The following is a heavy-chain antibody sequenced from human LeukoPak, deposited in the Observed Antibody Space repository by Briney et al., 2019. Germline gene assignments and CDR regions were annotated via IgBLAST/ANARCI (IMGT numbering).Heavy chain of an antibody. J-gene: IGHJ4*02. CDR1: GGSISSYY. CDR2: IYTSGST. Sequence: SETLSLTCTVSGGSISSYYWSWIRQPAGKGLEWIGRIYTSGSTNYNPSLKSRVTMSVDTSKNQFSLKLSSVTAADTAVYYCARGPDMVTTTEDYYFDYWGQGTLVTVSS. CDR3: ARGPDMVTTTEDYYFDY. D-gene: IGHD4-17*01. V-gene: IGHV4-4*07.